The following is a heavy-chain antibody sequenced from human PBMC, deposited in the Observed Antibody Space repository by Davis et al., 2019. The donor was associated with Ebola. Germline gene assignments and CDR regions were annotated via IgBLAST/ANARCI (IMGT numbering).Heavy chain of an antibody. Sequence: KVSCKASGYSFTSYWIAWVRQMPGKGLEWMGIIYPGDSDTRYSPSFQGQVTISADKSISTAYLQWSSLKASDTAMYYCARQNDYGDYGGWFDPWGQGTLVTVSS. CDR2: IYPGDSDT. CDR1: GYSFTSYW. J-gene: IGHJ5*02. V-gene: IGHV5-51*01. D-gene: IGHD4-17*01. CDR3: ARQNDYGDYGGWFDP.